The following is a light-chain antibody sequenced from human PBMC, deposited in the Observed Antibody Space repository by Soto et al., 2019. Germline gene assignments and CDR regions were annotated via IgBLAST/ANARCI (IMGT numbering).Light chain of an antibody. CDR3: QQYGISGRYT. J-gene: IGKJ2*01. Sequence: EIVLTQSPDTLSLSPGERATLSCRASQSVSSSYLAWYQQKHGQAPRLLIYGASSRATGIPDRFRGSGSGTDFTLTISRLEPEDFAVYYCQQYGISGRYTFGQGTKLEIK. CDR1: QSVSSSY. V-gene: IGKV3-20*01. CDR2: GAS.